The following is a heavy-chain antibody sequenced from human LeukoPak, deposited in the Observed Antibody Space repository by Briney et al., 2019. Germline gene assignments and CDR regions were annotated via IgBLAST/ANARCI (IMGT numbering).Heavy chain of an antibody. CDR1: GGSISSSSYY. D-gene: IGHD3-10*01. CDR2: IYYSGST. V-gene: IGHV4-39*07. Sequence: SETLSLTCTVSGGSISSSSYYWGWNRQPPGKGLEWIGSIYYSGSTYYNPSLKSRVTISVDTSKNQFSLKLSSVTAADTAVYYCARASTYYYGSGSYYRTSDYMDVWGKGTTVTISS. CDR3: ARASTYYYGSGSYYRTSDYMDV. J-gene: IGHJ6*03.